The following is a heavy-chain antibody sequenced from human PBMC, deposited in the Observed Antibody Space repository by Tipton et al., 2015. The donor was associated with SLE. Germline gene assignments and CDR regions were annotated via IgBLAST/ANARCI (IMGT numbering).Heavy chain of an antibody. CDR1: GGSISNSGYY. CDR2: IYHSGST. Sequence: TLSLTCTVSGGSISNSGYYWGWIRQPPGKGLEWIGSIYHSGSTYYNPSLKSRVTISVDTSKNQFSLQLNSVTPEDTAVYYCAREDCSSTSCYQDAFDIWGQGTMVTVSS. V-gene: IGHV4-39*07. CDR3: AREDCSSTSCYQDAFDI. D-gene: IGHD2-2*01. J-gene: IGHJ3*02.